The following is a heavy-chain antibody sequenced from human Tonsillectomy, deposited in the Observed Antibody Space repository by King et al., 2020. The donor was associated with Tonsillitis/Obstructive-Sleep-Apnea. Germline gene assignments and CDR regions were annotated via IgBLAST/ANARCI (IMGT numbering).Heavy chain of an antibody. Sequence: QLVQSGGGLGQPGGSLRLSCAASGFILSTYAINWVRQAPGKGLEWVSAISGSGGKTYYADSVKGRLTISRDNSKNTVYLQMNSLRAEDTAVYQCAKEDIGYSCYNFDSDAFDLWGQGTMVTVSS. V-gene: IGHV3-23*04. CDR1: GFILSTYA. J-gene: IGHJ3*01. CDR2: ISGSGGKT. CDR3: AKEDIGYSCYNFDSDAFDL. D-gene: IGHD5-12*01.